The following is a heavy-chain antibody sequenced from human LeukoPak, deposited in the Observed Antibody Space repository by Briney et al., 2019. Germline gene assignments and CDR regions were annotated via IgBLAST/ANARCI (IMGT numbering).Heavy chain of an antibody. CDR2: IRSKAYGGTT. CDR3: TRVEYSSSWYGYYYYYYYMDV. Sequence: PGGSLRLSCTASGFTFGDYAMSWVRQAPGKGLEWVGFIRSKAYGGTTEYAASVKGRSTISRDDSKSIAYLQMNSLKTEDTAVYYCTRVEYSSSWYGYYYYYYYMDVWGKGTTVTVSS. CDR1: GFTFGDYA. V-gene: IGHV3-49*04. J-gene: IGHJ6*03. D-gene: IGHD6-13*01.